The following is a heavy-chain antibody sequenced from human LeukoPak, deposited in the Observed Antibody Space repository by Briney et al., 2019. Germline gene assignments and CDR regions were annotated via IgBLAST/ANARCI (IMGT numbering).Heavy chain of an antibody. Sequence: PGGSLRLSCTASGFTFGDYAMSWVRQAPGKGLEWVGFIRSKAYGGTTEYAASVKGRFTISRDDSKSIAYLQMNSLKTEDTAVYYCTSDYYDSSGPVRPFDYWGQGTLVTVSS. D-gene: IGHD3-22*01. CDR2: IRSKAYGGTT. CDR3: TSDYYDSSGPVRPFDY. CDR1: GFTFGDYA. J-gene: IGHJ4*02. V-gene: IGHV3-49*04.